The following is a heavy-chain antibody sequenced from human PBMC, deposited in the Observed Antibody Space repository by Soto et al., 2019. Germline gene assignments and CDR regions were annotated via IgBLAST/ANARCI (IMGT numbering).Heavy chain of an antibody. Sequence: QVQLQESGPGLVKPSETLSLTCTVSGDSLRSYYWSWIRQPPGKGLEWIGDIYYSGSTNYNPSLKPRVTITVNPSDHQCSLNVSPVTAADTAVYYCARLSMITFGGIRKDGFDVCGQGTIVTVSS. CDR1: GDSLRSYY. CDR2: IYYSGST. J-gene: IGHJ3*01. D-gene: IGHD3-16*01. V-gene: IGHV4-59*08. CDR3: ARLSMITFGGIRKDGFDV.